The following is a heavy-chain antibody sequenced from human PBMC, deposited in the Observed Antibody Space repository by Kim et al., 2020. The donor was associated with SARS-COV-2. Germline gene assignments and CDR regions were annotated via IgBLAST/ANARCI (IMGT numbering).Heavy chain of an antibody. V-gene: IGHV1-69*01. CDR3: AGPEQQLRY. CDR2: GTA. Sequence: GTANYAQQFQGRVTITADESTSTAYRELGSLRTEDTAVYYCAGPEQQLRYWGQGTLVTVSS. J-gene: IGHJ4*02. D-gene: IGHD6-13*01.